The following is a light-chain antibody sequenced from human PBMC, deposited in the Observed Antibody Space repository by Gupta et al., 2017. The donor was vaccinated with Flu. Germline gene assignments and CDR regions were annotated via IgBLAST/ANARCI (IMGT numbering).Light chain of an antibody. CDR1: QSLQHSNGKTY. J-gene: IGKJ2*01. CDR3: RQCVHHPHT. V-gene: IGKV2D-29*01. CDR2: ESS. Sequence: EIVMTQPRLSLSVPPGQPASISCQSSQSLQHSNGKTYLYWYLHKAGQPPRLLIYESSNWDCGVPDRVSGSGSGTEFTLKISRVEADDVGTYYCRQCVHHPHTFGEGSKMEIK.